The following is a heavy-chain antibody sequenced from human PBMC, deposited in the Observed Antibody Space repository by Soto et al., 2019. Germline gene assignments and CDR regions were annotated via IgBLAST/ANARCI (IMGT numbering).Heavy chain of an antibody. CDR3: TRDITMVNDY. V-gene: IGHV3-49*03. Sequence: SLRLSCTASAFTFGYYAMSWFRQAPGKGLEWVGFIRSKAYGGTTEYAASVKGRFTISRDDSKSIAYLQMNSLKTEDTAVYYCTRDITMVNDYWGQGTLVTVSS. D-gene: IGHD3-10*01. CDR1: AFTFGYYA. J-gene: IGHJ4*02. CDR2: IRSKAYGGTT.